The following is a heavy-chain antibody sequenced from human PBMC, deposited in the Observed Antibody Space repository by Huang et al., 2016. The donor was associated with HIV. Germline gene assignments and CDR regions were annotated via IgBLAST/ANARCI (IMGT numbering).Heavy chain of an antibody. CDR2: VNDSGAT. J-gene: IGHJ6*02. D-gene: IGHD3-3*01. CDR3: ARQWTILEWLLGLDV. Sequence: QMQLQQRGAGLLKPSETLSLTCGVSGGSFTGNYLTWIRQAPGKGLEWIGEVNDSGATNYNPALNGRVTRSLDKSKRELSLNLRSVTAADTAVYYCARQWTILEWLLGLDVWGQGTTVIVSS. CDR1: GGSFTGNY. V-gene: IGHV4-34*02.